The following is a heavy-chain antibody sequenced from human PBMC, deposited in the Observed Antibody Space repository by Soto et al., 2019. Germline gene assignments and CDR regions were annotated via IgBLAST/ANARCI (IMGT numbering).Heavy chain of an antibody. J-gene: IGHJ4*02. V-gene: IGHV4-59*08. D-gene: IGHD3-22*01. CDR3: ARSSAVITTLDYFDY. CDR1: GGSISSYY. CDR2: IYYNGNT. Sequence: SETLSLTCTVSGGSISSYYWSWIRQPPGKGLEWIGYIYYNGNTNYNPSHKSRVTISVDTSKNQFSLKLSSVTAADTAVYYCARSSAVITTLDYFDYWGQGTLVTVSS.